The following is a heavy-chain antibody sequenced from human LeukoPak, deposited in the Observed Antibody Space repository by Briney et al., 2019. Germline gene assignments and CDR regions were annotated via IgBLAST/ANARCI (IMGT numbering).Heavy chain of an antibody. D-gene: IGHD5-24*01. J-gene: IGHJ4*02. Sequence: KASETLSLTCTVSGGSISSYYWSWIRQPPGKGLEWIGYIYYSGSTNYNPSLKSRVTISVDTSKSQFSLKLSSVTAADTAVYYCARNPEMATIDYWGQGTLVTVSS. CDR3: ARNPEMATIDY. V-gene: IGHV4-59*01. CDR1: GGSISSYY. CDR2: IYYSGST.